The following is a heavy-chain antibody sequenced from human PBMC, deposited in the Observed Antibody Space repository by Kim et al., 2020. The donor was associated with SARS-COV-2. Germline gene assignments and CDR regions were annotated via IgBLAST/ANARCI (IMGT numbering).Heavy chain of an antibody. J-gene: IGHJ4*02. Sequence: ASVKVSCKASGYTFSDHSLSWVRQAPGQGLEWMGWISLYNGNTQYAQKVEGRVTMTRDTSTSTAYMALRSLTSDDTAVYFCAREALTYYDPFGVYIGGLFDYWGQGTLVTVSS. CDR1: GYTFSDHS. CDR3: AREALTYYDPFGVYIGGLFDY. CDR2: ISLYNGNT. D-gene: IGHD3-22*01. V-gene: IGHV1-18*01.